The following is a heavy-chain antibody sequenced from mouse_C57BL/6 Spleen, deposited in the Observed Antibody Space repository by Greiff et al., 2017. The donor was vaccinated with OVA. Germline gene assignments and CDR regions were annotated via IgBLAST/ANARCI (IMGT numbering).Heavy chain of an antibody. V-gene: IGHV5-9-1*02. CDR1: GFTFSSYA. J-gene: IGHJ4*01. CDR2: ISSGGDYI. CDR3: TRDYYGSSYGYAMDY. D-gene: IGHD1-1*01. Sequence: EVQVVESGEGLVKPGGSLKLSCAASGFTFSSYAMSWVRQTPEKRLEWVAYISSGGDYIYYADTVKGRFTISRDNARNTLYLQMSSLKSEDTAMYYCTRDYYGSSYGYAMDYWGQGTSVTVSS.